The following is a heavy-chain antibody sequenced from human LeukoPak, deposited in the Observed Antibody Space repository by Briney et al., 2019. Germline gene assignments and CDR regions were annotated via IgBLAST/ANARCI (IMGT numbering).Heavy chain of an antibody. Sequence: PGRSLRLSCAASEFTFSNYAVHWVRQAPGKGLQWVAVISYDGNTIHYADSVKGRFTISRDTSKNTLYLQMNSLRAEDTAVYYCATRDLSSGWVWFDPWGQGTLVTVSS. D-gene: IGHD6-19*01. CDR1: EFTFSNYA. CDR2: ISYDGNTI. CDR3: ATRDLSSGWVWFDP. V-gene: IGHV3-30-3*01. J-gene: IGHJ5*02.